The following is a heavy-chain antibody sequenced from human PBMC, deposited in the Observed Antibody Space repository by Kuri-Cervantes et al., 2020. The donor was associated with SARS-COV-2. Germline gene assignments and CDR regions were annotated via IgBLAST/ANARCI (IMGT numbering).Heavy chain of an antibody. CDR1: GGSFSGYY. Sequence: SETLSLTCAVYGGSFSGYYWSWIRQPPGKGLEWIGEINHSGSTNYNPSLKSRVTISVDTSKNQFSLKLSSVTAADTAVYYCAKDYYGNWFDPWGQGTLVTVSS. D-gene: IGHD3-22*01. J-gene: IGHJ5*02. V-gene: IGHV4-34*01. CDR3: AKDYYGNWFDP. CDR2: INHSGST.